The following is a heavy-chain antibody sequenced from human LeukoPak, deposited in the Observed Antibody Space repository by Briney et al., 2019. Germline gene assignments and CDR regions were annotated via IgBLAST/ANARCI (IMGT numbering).Heavy chain of an antibody. J-gene: IGHJ1*01. D-gene: IGHD3-22*01. CDR2: INPNSGGT. V-gene: IGHV1-2*02. CDR3: ARGIYDSSDFEYFQD. Sequence: ASVKVSCKASGYTFTGYYMHWVRQAPGQGLEWMGWINPNSGGTNYAQKFQGRVTLTRDTSISTAYMELSRLRSDDTAVYYCARGIYDSSDFEYFQDWGQGTLVTVSS. CDR1: GYTFTGYY.